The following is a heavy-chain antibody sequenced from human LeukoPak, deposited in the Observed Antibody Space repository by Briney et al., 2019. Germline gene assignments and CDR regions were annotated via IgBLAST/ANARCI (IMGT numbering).Heavy chain of an antibody. CDR1: GGSFSSYY. CDR3: ARDHQWELRTPLSRFVY. V-gene: IGHV4-39*07. CDR2: IYYSGST. J-gene: IGHJ4*02. Sequence: SETLSLTCAVYGGSFSSYYWGWIRQPPGKGLEWIGSIYYSGSTYYNLSLKSRVTISVDTSKNQFSLKLSSVTAADTAVYYCARDHQWELRTPLSRFVYWGQGTLVTVSS. D-gene: IGHD1-26*01.